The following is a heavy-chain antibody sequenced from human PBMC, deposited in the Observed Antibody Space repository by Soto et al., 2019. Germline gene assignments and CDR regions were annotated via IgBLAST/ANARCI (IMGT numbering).Heavy chain of an antibody. CDR3: ARTLYGDNVDY. D-gene: IGHD4-17*01. J-gene: IGHJ4*02. CDR1: GYTITSYD. CDR2: MNPNSGNT. Sequence: QVQLVQSGTEVKKRGASVKVSCKASGYTITSYDSKWVRQATEQGLEWMGWMNPNSGNTGYAQKFQGRVTMTRNTSISTAYMELSSLRSEDTAVYYCARTLYGDNVDYWGQGTLVTVSS. V-gene: IGHV1-8*01.